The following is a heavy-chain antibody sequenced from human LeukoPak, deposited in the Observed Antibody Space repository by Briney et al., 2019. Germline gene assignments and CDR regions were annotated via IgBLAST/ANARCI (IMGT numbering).Heavy chain of an antibody. Sequence: GGSLRLSCSASGFTFSSYAMHWVREAPGKGLEYVSAISSNGGSTYYADSVKGRFTISRDNSKNTLYLQMSSLRAEDTAVYYCVKDRGLVSAADAYYYYGMDVWGKGTTVTVSS. V-gene: IGHV3-64D*06. CDR3: VKDRGLVSAADAYYYYGMDV. CDR2: ISSNGGST. CDR1: GFTFSSYA. D-gene: IGHD2-2*01. J-gene: IGHJ6*04.